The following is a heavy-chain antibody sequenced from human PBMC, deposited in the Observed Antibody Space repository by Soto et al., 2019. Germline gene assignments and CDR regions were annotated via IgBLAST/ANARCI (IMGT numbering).Heavy chain of an antibody. Sequence: SVKVSCKASGGTLSSYAISWVRQAPGQGLEWMGGIIPIFGTANYAQKFQGRVTITADESTSTAYMELSSLRSEDTAVYYCAAQEGEQLAPYYYYYGMDVWGQGTTVTVS. J-gene: IGHJ6*02. CDR1: GGTLSSYA. CDR3: AAQEGEQLAPYYYYYGMDV. D-gene: IGHD6-6*01. V-gene: IGHV1-69*13. CDR2: IIPIFGTA.